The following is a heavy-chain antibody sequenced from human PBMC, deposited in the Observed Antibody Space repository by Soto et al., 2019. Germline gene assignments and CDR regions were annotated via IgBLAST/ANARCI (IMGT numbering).Heavy chain of an antibody. CDR3: ARASTYDFWSGYYRGGWFDP. J-gene: IGHJ5*02. Sequence: ASLQVSSKASGYTFNSYGISWAHQAPGQGLEWMGWISAYNGNTNYAQKLQGRVTMTTDTSTSTAYMELRSLRSDDTAVYYCARASTYDFWSGYYRGGWFDPWGQGTLITV. D-gene: IGHD3-3*01. CDR1: GYTFNSYG. CDR2: ISAYNGNT. V-gene: IGHV1-18*01.